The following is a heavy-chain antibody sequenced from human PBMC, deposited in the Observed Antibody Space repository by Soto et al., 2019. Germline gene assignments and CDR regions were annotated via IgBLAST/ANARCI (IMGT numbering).Heavy chain of an antibody. V-gene: IGHV3-30*03. CDR3: APWFGAFDY. CDR2: ISYDGSNK. J-gene: IGHJ4*02. Sequence: QVQLVESGGGVVQPGRSLRLSCAASGFTFSSYGMHWVRQAPGKGLEWVAVISYDGSNKYYADSVKGRFTISRDNSKNQLYLEMTGLRAEDTAVYYCAPWFGAFDYWGQGTLVTVSS. D-gene: IGHD3-10*01. CDR1: GFTFSSYG.